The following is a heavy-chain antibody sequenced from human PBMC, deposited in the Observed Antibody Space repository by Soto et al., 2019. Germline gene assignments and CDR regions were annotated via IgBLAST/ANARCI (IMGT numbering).Heavy chain of an antibody. Sequence: ESGGGLVKPGGSLRLSCAASGFTFTRNSMNWVRQAPGNGLEWVSSISSTTNYIYYGDSMKGRFTISRDNAKNSLYLEMNSLRAEDTAVYYCARESEDLTSNFDYWGQGTLVTVSS. V-gene: IGHV3-21*06. J-gene: IGHJ4*02. CDR3: ARESEDLTSNFDY. CDR2: ISSTTNYI. CDR1: GFTFTRNS.